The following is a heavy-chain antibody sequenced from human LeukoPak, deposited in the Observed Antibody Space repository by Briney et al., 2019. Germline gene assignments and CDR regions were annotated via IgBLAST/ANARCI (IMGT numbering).Heavy chain of an antibody. Sequence: SETLSLTCAVYGGSFSGYYWSWIRQPPGKGLEWIGEINHSGSTNYNPSLKSRVTISVDTSKNQFSLKLSSVTAADTAVYYCARGFTAMVAGSGYWGQGTLVTVSS. D-gene: IGHD5-18*01. V-gene: IGHV4-34*01. J-gene: IGHJ4*02. CDR1: GGSFSGYY. CDR2: INHSGST. CDR3: ARGFTAMVAGSGY.